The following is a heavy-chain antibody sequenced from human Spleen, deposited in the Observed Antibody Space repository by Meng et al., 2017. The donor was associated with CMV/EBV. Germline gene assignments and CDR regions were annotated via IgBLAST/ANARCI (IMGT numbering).Heavy chain of an antibody. V-gene: IGHV4-4*02. CDR2: INHSSTT. Sequence: SGASISNSNWWSWVRQPPGKGLEWIGEINHSSTTNYNPSLKSRVTISVDKSKNQFSLKLTSVTAADTAVYYCAREWFYGSGSYGFDYWGQGTLVTVSS. CDR3: AREWFYGSGSYGFDY. J-gene: IGHJ4*02. D-gene: IGHD3-10*01. CDR1: GASISNSNW.